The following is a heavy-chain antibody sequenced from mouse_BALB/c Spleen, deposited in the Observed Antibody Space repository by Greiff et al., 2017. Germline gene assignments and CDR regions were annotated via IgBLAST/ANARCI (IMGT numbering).Heavy chain of an antibody. CDR3: AREGDYGQFAY. Sequence: VHLVESGPGLVAPSQSLSITCTVSGFSLTSYGVHWVRQPPGKGLEWLGVIWAGGSTNYNSALMSRLSISKDNSKSQVFLKMNSLQTDDTAMYYCAREGDYGQFAYWGQGTLVTVSA. CDR1: GFSLTSYG. V-gene: IGHV2-9*02. D-gene: IGHD1-2*01. J-gene: IGHJ3*01. CDR2: IWAGGST.